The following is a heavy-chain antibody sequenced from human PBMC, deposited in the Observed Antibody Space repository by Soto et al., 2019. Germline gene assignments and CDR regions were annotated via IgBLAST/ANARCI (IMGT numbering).Heavy chain of an antibody. Sequence: SVKVSCKASGGTFSSYAISWVRQAPGQGLELMGGIIPIFGTANYAQKFQGRVTITADESTSTAYMELSSLRSEDTAVYYCARAVAARRYYYYGMDVWGQGTTVTVYS. J-gene: IGHJ6*02. CDR1: GGTFSSYA. CDR2: IIPIFGTA. V-gene: IGHV1-69*13. D-gene: IGHD6-6*01. CDR3: ARAVAARRYYYYGMDV.